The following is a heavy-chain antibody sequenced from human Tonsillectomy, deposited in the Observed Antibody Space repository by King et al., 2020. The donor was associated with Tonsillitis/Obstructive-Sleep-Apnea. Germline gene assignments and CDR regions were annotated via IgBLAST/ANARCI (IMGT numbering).Heavy chain of an antibody. CDR3: ARDGTFDQWLVTASTLDYYYYYGMAV. D-gene: IGHD6-19*01. CDR1: GYTFTSYG. V-gene: IGHV1-18*01. J-gene: IGHJ6*02. Sequence: QLVQSGAEVKKPGASVKVSCEASGYTFTSYGISWVRQAPGQGLEWMGWISVYNGNTNYAQKLQGRVTITTDTSTSTAYMELRSLRSDDTAVYYCARDGTFDQWLVTASTLDYYYYYGMAVWGQGTTVTVSS. CDR2: ISVYNGNT.